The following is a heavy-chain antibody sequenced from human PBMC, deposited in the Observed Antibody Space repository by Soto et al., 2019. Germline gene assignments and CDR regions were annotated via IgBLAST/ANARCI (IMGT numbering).Heavy chain of an antibody. CDR2: IYYSGST. CDR3: ARERRDGYNFGIPSYYFDY. Sequence: PSETLSLTCTVSGGSISSGGYYWSWIRQHPGKGLEWIGYIYYSGSTNYNPSLKSRVTISVDTSKNQFSLKLSSVTAADTAVYYCARERRDGYNFGIPSYYFDYWGQGTPVTVSS. J-gene: IGHJ4*02. D-gene: IGHD5-12*01. V-gene: IGHV4-61*08. CDR1: GGSISSGGYY.